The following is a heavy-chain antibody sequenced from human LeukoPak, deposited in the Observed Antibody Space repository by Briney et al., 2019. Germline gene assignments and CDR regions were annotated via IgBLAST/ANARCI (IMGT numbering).Heavy chain of an antibody. CDR2: IYYSGST. J-gene: IGHJ5*02. CDR3: AREGGSGWAPDP. V-gene: IGHV4-59*01. CDR1: GGSISSYY. D-gene: IGHD6-19*01. Sequence: KTSETLSLTCTVSGGSISSYYWSWIRQPPGKGLEWIGYIYYSGSTNYNPSLKSRVTISVDTSKNQFSLKLSSVTAADTAVYYCAREGGSGWAPDPWGQGTLVTVSS.